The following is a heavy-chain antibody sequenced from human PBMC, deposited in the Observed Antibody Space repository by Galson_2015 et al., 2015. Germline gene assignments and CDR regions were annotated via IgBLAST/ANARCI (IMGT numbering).Heavy chain of an antibody. CDR2: INPNSGGT. D-gene: IGHD6-13*01. CDR1: GYTFTSYA. J-gene: IGHJ6*02. V-gene: IGHV1-2*06. CDR3: ARHVGSSWYCGMDV. Sequence: SVKVSCKASGYTFTSYAMHWVRQAPGQRPEWMGRINPNSGGTNYAQKFQGRVTMTRDTSISTAYMELSRLRSDDTAVYYCARHVGSSWYCGMDVWGQGTTVTVSS.